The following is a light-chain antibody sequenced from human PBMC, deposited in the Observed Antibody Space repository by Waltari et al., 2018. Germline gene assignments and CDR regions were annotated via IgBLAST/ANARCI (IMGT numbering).Light chain of an antibody. CDR3: QQSYSTPPT. CDR2: DTS. CDR1: QSVRVY. V-gene: IGKV3-11*01. Sequence: EIVLTQSPATLSLSPGERATPSCRASQSVRVYLAWYQQKPGQAPRLLIYDTSNRASGTPDRFSGSGSGTDFSLSISSLEPEDFAVYYCQQSYSTPPTFGQGTKVEIK. J-gene: IGKJ1*01.